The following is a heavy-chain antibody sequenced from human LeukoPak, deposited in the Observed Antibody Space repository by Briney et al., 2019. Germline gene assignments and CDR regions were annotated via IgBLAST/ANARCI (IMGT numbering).Heavy chain of an antibody. CDR3: ARGVNWIDP. CDR1: GGSISSGGYY. J-gene: IGHJ5*02. V-gene: IGHV4-61*08. D-gene: IGHD6-13*01. Sequence: ASETLSLTCTVSGGSISSGGYYWSWIRQPPGKGLEWIGYIYHSGSTNYNPSLKSRVTISVDTSKNQFSLKLSSVTAADTAVYYCARGVNWIDPWGQGTLVTVSS. CDR2: IYHSGST.